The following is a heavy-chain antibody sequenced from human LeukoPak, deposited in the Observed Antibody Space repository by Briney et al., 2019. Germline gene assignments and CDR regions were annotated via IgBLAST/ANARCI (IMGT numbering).Heavy chain of an antibody. CDR3: ARAPPLPLPDY. V-gene: IGHV3-13*01. Sequence: GGSLRLSCAASGFTFSSYDMHWVRQATGKGLEWVSAIGTAGDTCYPGSVKGRFTISRENAKNSLYLQMNSLRAGDTAVYYCARAPPLPLPDYWGQGTLVTVSS. CDR1: GFTFSSYD. J-gene: IGHJ4*02. CDR2: IGTAGDT.